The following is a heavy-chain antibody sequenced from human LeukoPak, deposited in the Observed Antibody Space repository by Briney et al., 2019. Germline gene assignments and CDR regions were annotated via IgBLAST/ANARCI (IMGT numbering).Heavy chain of an antibody. J-gene: IGHJ4*02. D-gene: IGHD4-17*01. V-gene: IGHV4-30-2*01. CDR3: ARANGDYGPHYFDY. CDR1: GGSISSGGYS. Sequence: NPSETLSLTCAVSGGSISSGGYSWRWIRQPPGKGLEWIGYIYHSGSTYYNPSLKSRVTISVDRSKNQFSLKLSAVTAADTAVYYCARANGDYGPHYFDYWGQGTLVTVSS. CDR2: IYHSGST.